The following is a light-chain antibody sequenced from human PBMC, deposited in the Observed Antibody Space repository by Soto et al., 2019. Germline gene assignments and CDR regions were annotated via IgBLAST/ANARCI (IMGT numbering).Light chain of an antibody. Sequence: EIVLTQSPATLSLSPGERVTLSCRASQSFSTYLAWYQQKPGQAPRLLIYDASKRATGIPARFSGRGSGTEFTLTISSLEPEDSAVYYCQPRSNWPPVITFGQGTRLEIK. CDR1: QSFSTY. CDR3: QPRSNWPPVIT. CDR2: DAS. J-gene: IGKJ5*01. V-gene: IGKV3-11*01.